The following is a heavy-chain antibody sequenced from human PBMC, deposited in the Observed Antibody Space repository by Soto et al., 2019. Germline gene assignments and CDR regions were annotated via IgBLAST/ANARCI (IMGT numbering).Heavy chain of an antibody. J-gene: IGHJ4*02. Sequence: ASVKVSCKASGYTFTSYDINWVRQATGQGLEWVGWMNPNSGNTNYAQKLQGRVTMTTDTSTSTAYMELRSLRSDDTAVYYCARDRGIMATITIDYWGQGTLVTVSS. CDR1: GYTFTSYD. D-gene: IGHD5-12*01. CDR3: ARDRGIMATITIDY. V-gene: IGHV1-18*01. CDR2: MNPNSGNT.